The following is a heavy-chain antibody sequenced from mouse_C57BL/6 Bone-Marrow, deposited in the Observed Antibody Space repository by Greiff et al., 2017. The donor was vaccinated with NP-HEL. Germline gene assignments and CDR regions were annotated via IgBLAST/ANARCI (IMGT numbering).Heavy chain of an antibody. D-gene: IGHD1-1*01. J-gene: IGHJ1*03. CDR1: GFSLSTSGMG. V-gene: IGHV8-12*01. CDR2: IYWDDDK. CDR3: GVPFTTVGGYFDV. Sequence: QVTLKESGPGILQSSQTLSLTCSFSGFSLSTSGMGVSWIRQPSGKGLEWLAHIYWDDDKRYNPSLKSRLTISKDTSRNQVFLKITSVDTADTATYYCGVPFTTVGGYFDVWGTGTTVTVSS.